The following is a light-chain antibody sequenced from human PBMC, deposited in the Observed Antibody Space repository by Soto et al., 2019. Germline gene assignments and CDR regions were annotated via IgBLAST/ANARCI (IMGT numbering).Light chain of an antibody. CDR3: HQYGSSPT. CDR1: QSVSSSY. Sequence: EIVLTQSPGTLSLSPGERATLSCRSSQSVSSSYLAWYQQKPGQAPRLLIYDVSSRATGIPDRFSGSGSGTDFTLTISRLEPEDFAVYYCHQYGSSPTFGQGTKVEI. J-gene: IGKJ1*01. V-gene: IGKV3-20*01. CDR2: DVS.